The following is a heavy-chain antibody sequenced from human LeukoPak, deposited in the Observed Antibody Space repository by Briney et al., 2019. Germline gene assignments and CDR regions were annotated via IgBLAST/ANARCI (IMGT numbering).Heavy chain of an antibody. CDR3: ARGEYVVRGAYGYFDL. J-gene: IGHJ2*01. CDR1: GGTFSSYV. D-gene: IGHD3-10*01. CDR2: IIPMFGIA. Sequence: SVKVSCKASGGTFSSYVISWVRQAPGQGLEWMGKIIPMFGIANYAQKLQGRVTITADKSTSTVYMELSSLRSEDTAVYYCARGEYVVRGAYGYFDLWGRGTLVTVSS. V-gene: IGHV1-69*04.